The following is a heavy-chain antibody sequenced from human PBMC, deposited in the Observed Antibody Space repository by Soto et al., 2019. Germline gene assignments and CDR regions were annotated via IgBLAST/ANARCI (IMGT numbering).Heavy chain of an antibody. CDR1: GFTFSSYG. CDR2: IWYDGSNK. V-gene: IGHV3-33*08. Sequence: GGSLRLSCAASGFTFSSYGMHWVRQAPDKGLEWVAVIWYDGSNKYYADSVKGRFTISRDNSKNTLYLQMNSLRAEDTAVYYCARAITGESPFDYWGQGTLVTVSS. CDR3: ARAITGESPFDY. J-gene: IGHJ4*02. D-gene: IGHD7-27*01.